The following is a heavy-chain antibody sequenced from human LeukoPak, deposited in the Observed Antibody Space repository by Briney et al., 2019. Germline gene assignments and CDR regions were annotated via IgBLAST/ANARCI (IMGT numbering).Heavy chain of an antibody. Sequence: PSETLSLTCAVYGGSFSGYYWSWIRQPPGKGLEWIGEINHSGSTNYNPSLKSRVTISVDTSKNQFSLKLSSVTAADTAVYYCARQEVGATLWFDPWGQGTLVTVSS. V-gene: IGHV4-34*01. CDR1: GGSFSGYY. J-gene: IGHJ5*02. CDR2: INHSGST. CDR3: ARQEVGATLWFDP. D-gene: IGHD1-26*01.